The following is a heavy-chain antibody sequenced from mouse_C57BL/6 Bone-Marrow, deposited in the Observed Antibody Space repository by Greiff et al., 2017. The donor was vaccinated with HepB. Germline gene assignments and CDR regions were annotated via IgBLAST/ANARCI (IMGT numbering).Heavy chain of an antibody. V-gene: IGHV1-81*01. Sequence: VMLVESGAELARPGASVKLSCKASGYTFTSYGISWVKQRTGQGLEWIGEIYPRSGNTYYNEKFKGKATLTADKSSSTAYMELRSLTSEDSAVYFCARGWLLRFLDYWGQGTTLTVSS. CDR1: GYTFTSYG. D-gene: IGHD2-3*01. J-gene: IGHJ2*01. CDR3: ARGWLLRFLDY. CDR2: IYPRSGNT.